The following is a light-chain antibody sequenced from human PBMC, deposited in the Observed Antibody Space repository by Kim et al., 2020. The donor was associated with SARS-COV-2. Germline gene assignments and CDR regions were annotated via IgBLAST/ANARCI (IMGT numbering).Light chain of an antibody. Sequence: AAVGDRVTITCRASQDSSNYVAWYQQKPGKVPKVLIYSASALRSGVPSRFSGSGSGTDFTLTISSLQPEDVATYYCQNYDGAPWTFGQGTKVDIK. CDR3: QNYDGAPWT. CDR1: QDSSNY. V-gene: IGKV1-27*01. J-gene: IGKJ1*01. CDR2: SAS.